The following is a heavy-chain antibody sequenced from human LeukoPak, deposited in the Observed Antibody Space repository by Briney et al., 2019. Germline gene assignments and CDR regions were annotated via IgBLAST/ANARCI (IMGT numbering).Heavy chain of an antibody. Sequence: GGSLRLSCAASGFTFSSYSMNWVRQAPGKGLEWVSSISSSSSYIYYADSVKGRFTISRDNAKNSLYLQMISLRAEDTAVYYCATDFPLPGDYYFGAFDIWGQGTMVTVSS. CDR3: ATDFPLPGDYYFGAFDI. CDR2: ISSSSSYI. D-gene: IGHD4-17*01. J-gene: IGHJ3*02. V-gene: IGHV3-21*01. CDR1: GFTFSSYS.